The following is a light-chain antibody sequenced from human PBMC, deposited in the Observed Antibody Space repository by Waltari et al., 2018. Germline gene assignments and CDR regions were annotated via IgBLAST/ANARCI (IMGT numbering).Light chain of an antibody. V-gene: IGKV1-5*03. CDR1: QSITRY. CDR3: QQYNSYPWT. Sequence: DIQMTQSPSSLSASAGDRVTITCRASQSITRYLNWYQQKPGKAPKLLIYKASSLESGVPSRFSGSGSGTEFTLTISSLQPDDFATYYCQQYNSYPWTFGQGTKVEIK. CDR2: KAS. J-gene: IGKJ1*01.